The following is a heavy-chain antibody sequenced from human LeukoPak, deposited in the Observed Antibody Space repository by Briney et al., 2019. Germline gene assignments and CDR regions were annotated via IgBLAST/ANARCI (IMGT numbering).Heavy chain of an antibody. V-gene: IGHV1-46*01. Sequence: GGSVRLSCEASGYTFSSYYMRWVRQAPGKGLEWMGVINASGGSTNYAQKFQGRLTMTRHTSTSTVYMELSSLRSEDTAVYYCARGRLLRYFVWPDYWGQGTLVTVSS. CDR2: INASGGST. CDR1: GYTFSSYY. J-gene: IGHJ4*02. CDR3: ARGRLLRYFVWPDY. D-gene: IGHD3-9*01.